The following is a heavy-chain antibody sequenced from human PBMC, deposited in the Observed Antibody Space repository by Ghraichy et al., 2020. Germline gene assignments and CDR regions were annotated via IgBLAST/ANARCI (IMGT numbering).Heavy chain of an antibody. CDR2: IYYSGST. CDR3: ARGGLWFGEPVRDY. V-gene: IGHV4-59*01. CDR1: GGSISSYY. Sequence: SETLSLTCTVSGGSISSYYWSWIRQPPGKGLEWIGYIYYSGSTNYNPSLKSRVTISVDTSKNQFSLKLSSVTAADTAVYYCARGGLWFGEPVRDYWGQGTLVTVSS. J-gene: IGHJ4*02. D-gene: IGHD3-10*01.